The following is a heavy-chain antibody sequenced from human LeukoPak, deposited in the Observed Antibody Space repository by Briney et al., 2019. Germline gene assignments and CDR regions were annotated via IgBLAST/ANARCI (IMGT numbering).Heavy chain of an antibody. CDR3: AEQPPVGPEYFQH. J-gene: IGHJ1*01. CDR1: GFTFSSYA. D-gene: IGHD4-23*01. V-gene: IGHV3-30-3*01. Sequence: GRSLRLSCAASGFTFSSYAMHWVRQAPGKGLEWVAVISYDGSNKYYADTVKGRFTISRDNSKNTLYLQMNSLRAEDTAVYYCAEQPPVGPEYFQHWGQGTLVTVSS. CDR2: ISYDGSNK.